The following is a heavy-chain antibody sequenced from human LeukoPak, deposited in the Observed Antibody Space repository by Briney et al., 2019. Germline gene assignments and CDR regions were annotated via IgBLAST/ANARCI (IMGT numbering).Heavy chain of an antibody. J-gene: IGHJ6*03. CDR2: ISYDGSNK. Sequence: GGSLRLSCAASGFTFSSYGMHWVRQAPGKGLEWVAVISYDGSNKYYADSVKGRFTISRDNAKNSLYLQMNSLRAEDTALYYCARHIIDDSSGYIPSYYYYYMDVWGKGTTVTVSS. D-gene: IGHD3-22*01. V-gene: IGHV3-30*03. CDR1: GFTFSSYG. CDR3: ARHIIDDSSGYIPSYYYYYMDV.